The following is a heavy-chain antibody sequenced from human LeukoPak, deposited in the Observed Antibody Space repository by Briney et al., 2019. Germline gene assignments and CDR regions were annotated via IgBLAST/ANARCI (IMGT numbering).Heavy chain of an antibody. J-gene: IGHJ4*02. CDR3: ARSDYGSGNYYWSLDY. V-gene: IGHV4-59*12. D-gene: IGHD3-10*01. CDR2: IYNSEST. Sequence: SETLSLTCTVSGGSISSYYWSWIRQPPGKGLEWIGYIYNSESTNYNPSLKSRVTISIDTSKNQFSLKLSSVTAADTAVYYCARSDYGSGNYYWSLDYWGQGTLVTVSS. CDR1: GGSISSYY.